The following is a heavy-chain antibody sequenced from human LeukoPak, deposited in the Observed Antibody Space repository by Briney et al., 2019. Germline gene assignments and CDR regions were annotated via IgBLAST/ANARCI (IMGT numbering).Heavy chain of an antibody. CDR2: ISYDGGDK. J-gene: IGHJ4*02. V-gene: IGHV3-30*18. D-gene: IGHD6-13*01. CDR1: GFTFSRYG. CDR3: AKDRDPAAAAYYFDY. Sequence: PGGSLRLSCAASGFTFSRYGMHWVRQAPGKRLEWVAVISYDGGDKHYADSVKGRFTISRDNSKNTLYLQMNSLRVEDAAVYYCAKDRDPAAAAYYFDYWGLGTLVTVSS.